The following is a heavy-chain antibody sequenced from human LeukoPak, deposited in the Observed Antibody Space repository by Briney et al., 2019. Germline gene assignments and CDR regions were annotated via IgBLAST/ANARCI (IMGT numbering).Heavy chain of an antibody. CDR1: GYTFTGYY. V-gene: IGHV1-2*02. CDR3: ARAPPAYSSWELLYYFDY. J-gene: IGHJ4*02. Sequence: ASVKVSCKASGYTFTGYYMHWVRQAPGQGLEWMGWINPNSGGTNYAQKFQGRVTMTRDTSISTAYMELSRLRSDDTAVYYCARAPPAYSSWELLYYFDYWGQGTLVTVSS. CDR2: INPNSGGT. D-gene: IGHD1-26*01.